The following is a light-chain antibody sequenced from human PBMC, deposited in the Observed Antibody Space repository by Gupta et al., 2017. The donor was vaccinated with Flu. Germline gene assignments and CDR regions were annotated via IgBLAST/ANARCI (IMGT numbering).Light chain of an antibody. J-gene: IGLJ3*02. Sequence: QAALTQHASGFGSPEKSITIPCTGTSSDVGAYNYVYWYQQHPGKAHKLMIFEVTKRPSGVSSRFSGSKSGNTASLTISEHKDEDEADYSGGADTISSNWVFGGGTKLTVL. V-gene: IGLV2-14*01. CDR3: GADTISSNWV. CDR2: EVT. CDR1: SSDVGAYNY.